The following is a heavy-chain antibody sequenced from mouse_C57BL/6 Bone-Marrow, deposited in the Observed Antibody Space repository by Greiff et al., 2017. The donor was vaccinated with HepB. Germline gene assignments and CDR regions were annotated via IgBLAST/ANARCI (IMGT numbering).Heavy chain of an antibody. V-gene: IGHV1-63*01. CDR3: ARSHTTGFYYYAMDY. CDR2: IYPGGGYT. J-gene: IGHJ4*01. D-gene: IGHD1-1*01. Sequence: QVQLQQSGAELVRPGTSVKMSCKASGYTFTNYWIGWAKQRPGHGLEWIGGIYPGGGYTNYNEKFKGKATLTADKSSSTAYMQFSSLTSEDSAIYYCARSHTTGFYYYAMDYWGQGTSVAVSS. CDR1: GYTFTNYW.